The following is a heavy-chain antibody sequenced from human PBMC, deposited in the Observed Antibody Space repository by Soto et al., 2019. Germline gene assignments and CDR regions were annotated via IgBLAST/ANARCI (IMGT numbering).Heavy chain of an antibody. V-gene: IGHV4-31*03. Sequence: SETLPLTCTVSGVSISNRGYYWSWIRQHPGKGLEWIGYIYYSGSTYYNPSLKSRVTISVDTSKNQFSLKLSSVTAADTAVYYCARGIITGTTGPLFDPWGQGTLVTVS. CDR1: GVSISNRGYY. CDR2: IYYSGST. J-gene: IGHJ5*02. D-gene: IGHD1-7*01. CDR3: ARGIITGTTGPLFDP.